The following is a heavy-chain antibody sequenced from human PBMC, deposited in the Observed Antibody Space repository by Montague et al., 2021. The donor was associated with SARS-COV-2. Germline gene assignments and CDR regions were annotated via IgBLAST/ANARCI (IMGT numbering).Heavy chain of an antibody. V-gene: IGHV6-1*01. Sequence: ISGNSVSPGASLSSDSLSWHWIRQSPSRGLDWLASTYYRSKWYNDSAPSVSGRATVKPDTSRNQFSLHLDSVTPEDTALYFCARKMDSSFDVWGKGTMVIVSS. CDR2: TYYRSKWYN. CDR3: ARKMDSSFDV. D-gene: IGHD2-2*03. CDR1: GASLSSDSLS. J-gene: IGHJ3*01.